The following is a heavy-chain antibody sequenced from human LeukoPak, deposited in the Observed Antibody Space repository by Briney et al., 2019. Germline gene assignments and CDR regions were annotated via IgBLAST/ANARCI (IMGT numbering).Heavy chain of an antibody. CDR1: GGSFSGYY. CDR2: INHSGST. CDR3: ARGVPEGFGELFWFDP. Sequence: SEALSLAFAGNGGSFSGYYWCWVGQPPGKRLEWIGEINHSGSTNYNPSLKSRVTISVDTSKNQFSLKLSSVTAADTAVYYCARGVPEGFGELFWFDPWGQGTLVTVSS. J-gene: IGHJ5*02. D-gene: IGHD3-10*01. V-gene: IGHV4-34*01.